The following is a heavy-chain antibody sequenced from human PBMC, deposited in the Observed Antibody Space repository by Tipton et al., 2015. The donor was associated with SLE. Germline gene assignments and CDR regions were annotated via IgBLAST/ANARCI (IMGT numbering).Heavy chain of an antibody. D-gene: IGHD3-3*01. V-gene: IGHV4-59*12. CDR2: IYYSGST. CDR1: GGSISSYY. CDR3: ARIFWSGYYLYY. Sequence: TLSLTCTVSGGSISSYYWSWIWQPPGKGLEWIGYIYYSGSTNYNPSLKSRVTISLDTSKNQFSLKLSSVTAADTAVYYCARIFWSGYYLYYWGQGTLVTVSS. J-gene: IGHJ4*02.